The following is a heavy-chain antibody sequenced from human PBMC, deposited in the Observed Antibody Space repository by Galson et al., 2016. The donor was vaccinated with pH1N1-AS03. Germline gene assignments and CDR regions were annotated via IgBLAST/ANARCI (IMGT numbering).Heavy chain of an antibody. CDR3: SRRRLFWTPGLDP. D-gene: IGHD3/OR15-3a*01. CDR1: GGSISSSNYY. Sequence: LSLTCTVSGGSISSSNYYWGWIRQPPGKGLEWIGSMSYSGSTYYNPSLKSRVTISVDTSKNQFSLKLSSVTAADTAVYYFSRRRLFWTPGLDPWGQGTLVTVSS. CDR2: MSYSGST. J-gene: IGHJ5*02. V-gene: IGHV4-39*07.